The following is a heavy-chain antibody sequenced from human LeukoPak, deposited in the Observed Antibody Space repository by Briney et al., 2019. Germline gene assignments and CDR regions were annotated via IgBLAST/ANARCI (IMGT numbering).Heavy chain of an antibody. V-gene: IGHV3-30*18. D-gene: IGHD3-22*01. CDR2: ISYDGSNK. CDR1: GFTFSSYG. J-gene: IGHJ4*02. CDR3: AKDFDSSGYYLDY. Sequence: GGSLRLSCAASGFTFSSYGMHWVRQAPGKGLEWVAVISYDGSNKYYADSVKGRFTISRDNSKNTPYLQMNSLRAEDTAVYYCAKDFDSSGYYLDYWGQGTLVTVSS.